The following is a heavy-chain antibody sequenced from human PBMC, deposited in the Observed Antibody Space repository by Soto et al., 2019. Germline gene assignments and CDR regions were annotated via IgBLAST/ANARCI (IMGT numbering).Heavy chain of an antibody. D-gene: IGHD3-16*02. CDR1: GYTFTSYD. CDR2: MNPNSGNT. Sequence: QVQLVQSGAEVKKPGASVKVSCKASGYTFTSYDINWVRQATGQGLEWMGWMNPNSGNTGYAQKFQGRVTMTRDTSISTAYMELSSLRSEDTAVYYCERQWELSGYYYGMDVWGQGTTVTVSS. V-gene: IGHV1-8*01. CDR3: ERQWELSGYYYGMDV. J-gene: IGHJ6*02.